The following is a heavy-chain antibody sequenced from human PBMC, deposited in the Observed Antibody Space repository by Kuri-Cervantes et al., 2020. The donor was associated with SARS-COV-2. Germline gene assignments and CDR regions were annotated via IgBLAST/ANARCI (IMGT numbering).Heavy chain of an antibody. CDR3: ARDLKESKGMDFDY. V-gene: IGHV3-21*01. J-gene: IGHJ4*02. CDR1: GFTFSSYS. CDR2: ISSSSYI. D-gene: IGHD5-24*01. Sequence: GRSLRLSCAASGFTFSSYSMNWVRQAPGKVLEWVSSISSSSYIYYADAVKGRFTISRDNAKDSLYLQMNSLRAEDTAVYYCARDLKESKGMDFDYWGQGTLVTVSS.